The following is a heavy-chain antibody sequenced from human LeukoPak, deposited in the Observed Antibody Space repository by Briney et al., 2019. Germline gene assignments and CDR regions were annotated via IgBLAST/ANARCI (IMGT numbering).Heavy chain of an antibody. J-gene: IGHJ6*04. D-gene: IGHD3-9*01. CDR1: GFTFSSYG. Sequence: PGGSLRLSCAASGFTFSSYGMHWGRQAPGKGLEWVAVISYDGSNKYYADSVKGRFTISRDNSKNTLYLQMNSLRAEDTAVYYCARGRSFDWLNPMDVWGKGTTVTISS. CDR3: ARGRSFDWLNPMDV. CDR2: ISYDGSNK. V-gene: IGHV3-30*03.